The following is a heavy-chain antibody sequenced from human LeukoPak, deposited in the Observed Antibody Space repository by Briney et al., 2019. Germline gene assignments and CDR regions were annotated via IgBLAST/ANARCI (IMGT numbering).Heavy chain of an antibody. CDR2: ISSSSSYI. J-gene: IGHJ4*02. V-gene: IGHV3-21*01. D-gene: IGHD3-22*01. CDR1: GFTFSSYS. Sequence: GGTLRLSCAASGFTFSSYSMSWVRQAPGKGLEWVSSISSSSSYIYYADSVKGRFTISRDNAKNSLSLQMNSLRAEDTAVYYCARFLSYYYDSSGSTFDYWGQGTLVTVSS. CDR3: ARFLSYYYDSSGSTFDY.